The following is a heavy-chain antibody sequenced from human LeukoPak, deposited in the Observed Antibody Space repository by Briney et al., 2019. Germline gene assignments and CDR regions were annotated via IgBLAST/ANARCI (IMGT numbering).Heavy chain of an antibody. Sequence: SETLSLTCAVSGGSISSGGYSWSWIRQPPGKGLEWIGYIYHSGTTYYNPSLKSRVTISVDRSKNQFSLKLSSVTAADTAVYYCAREDGDKGFYFDYWGQGTLVTVSP. V-gene: IGHV4-30-2*01. CDR3: AREDGDKGFYFDY. J-gene: IGHJ4*02. CDR1: GGSISSGGYS. CDR2: IYHSGTT.